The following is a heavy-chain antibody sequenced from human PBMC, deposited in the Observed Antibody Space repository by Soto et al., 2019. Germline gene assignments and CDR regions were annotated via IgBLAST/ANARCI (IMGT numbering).Heavy chain of an antibody. CDR3: ATREYSYDAVFDY. CDR1: GGSISSGGYY. V-gene: IGHV4-31*01. CDR2: IYYSGST. Sequence: SETLSLTCTVSGGSISSGGYYWSWIRQHPGEGLEWIGYIYYSGSTYYNTSLKSQVTKSVDTSKNQFSLKLSTVTAADTAVYFCATREYSYDAVFDYWGQGTRVTVS. D-gene: IGHD5-18*01. J-gene: IGHJ4*02.